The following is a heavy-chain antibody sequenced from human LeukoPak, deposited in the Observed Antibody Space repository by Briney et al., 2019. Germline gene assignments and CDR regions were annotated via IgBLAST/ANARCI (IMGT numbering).Heavy chain of an antibody. J-gene: IGHJ4*02. V-gene: IGHV3-33*01. CDR1: GFSFSSYG. D-gene: IGHD3-10*01. CDR2: IWYDGSNK. Sequence: PGRSLRLSCAASGFSFSSYGMHWVRQAPGKGLERVAVIWYDGSNKYYADSVKGRFTISRDNSKNTLYLQMNSLRAEDTAVYYCARDRPGTRDYYGSGSYFRYWGQGTLVTVSS. CDR3: ARDRPGTRDYYGSGSYFRY.